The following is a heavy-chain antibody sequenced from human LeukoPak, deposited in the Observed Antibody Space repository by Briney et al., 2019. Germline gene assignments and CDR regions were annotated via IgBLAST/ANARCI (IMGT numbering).Heavy chain of an antibody. CDR2: IYTSGST. CDR1: GGSISSYY. Sequence: SETLSLTCTVSGGSISSYYWSWIRQPAGKGLEWIGPIYTSGSTNYNASLKSRVTMSVDTSKHQFSLKLSSVTAADTAVYYCGRGTREDSSWSLVPGSYYYRDVWGKGTTVTISS. CDR3: GRGTREDSSWSLVPGSYYYRDV. V-gene: IGHV4-4*07. J-gene: IGHJ6*03. D-gene: IGHD6-13*01.